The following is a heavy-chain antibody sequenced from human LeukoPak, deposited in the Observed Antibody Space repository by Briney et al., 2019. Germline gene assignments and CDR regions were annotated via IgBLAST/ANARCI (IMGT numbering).Heavy chain of an antibody. CDR2: ISSSSSYI. V-gene: IGHV3-21*01. J-gene: IGHJ6*02. D-gene: IGHD5-18*01. Sequence: PGGSLRLSCAASGFTFSSYSMNWVRQAPGKGLEWVSSISSSSSYIYYADSVKGRFTISRDNAKNSLYLQMNSLRAEDTAVYYCARDPGGYTRSGYYYYGMDVWGQGTTVTVSS. CDR1: GFTFSSYS. CDR3: ARDPGGYTRSGYYYYGMDV.